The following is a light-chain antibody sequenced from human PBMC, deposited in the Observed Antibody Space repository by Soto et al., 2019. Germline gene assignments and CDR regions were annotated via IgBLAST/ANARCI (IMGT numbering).Light chain of an antibody. CDR3: CSYAGDYTFV. CDR2: DVI. V-gene: IGLV2-11*01. J-gene: IGLJ1*01. Sequence: QSALIQPRSVSGSPGQSVTISCTGTSSDVGVYKYVLWYRQHPGKAPKLMIYDVITRPSGVPDRFSGSKSGNTASLTISGLQAEDEADYYCCSYAGDYTFVFGSGTKVTVL. CDR1: SSDVGVYKY.